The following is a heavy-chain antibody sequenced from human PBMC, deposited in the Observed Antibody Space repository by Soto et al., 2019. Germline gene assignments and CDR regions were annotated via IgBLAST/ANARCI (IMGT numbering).Heavy chain of an antibody. J-gene: IGHJ4*02. CDR3: AREVVRGWYKAAGY. CDR2: ISSSSSYT. V-gene: IGHV3-11*06. D-gene: IGHD6-19*01. Sequence: PGGSLRPSCAASGFTFSDFYMSWIRQAPGKGLEWVSYISSSSSYTNYADSVKGRFTISRDNAKNSLYLQMNSLRAEDMAVYYCAREVVRGWYKAAGYWGQGTLVTVSS. CDR1: GFTFSDFY.